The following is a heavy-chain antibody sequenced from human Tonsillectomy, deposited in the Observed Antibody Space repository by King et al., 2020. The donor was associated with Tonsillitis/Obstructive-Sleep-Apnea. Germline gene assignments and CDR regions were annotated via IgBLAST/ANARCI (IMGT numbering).Heavy chain of an antibody. J-gene: IGHJ4*02. CDR1: GFTFSSYA. V-gene: IGHV3-23*04. Sequence: VQLVESGGGLVQPGGSLRLSCAASGFTFSSYAMSWVRQAPGKGLEWVSAISGSGGSIYYADSVRGRFTISRDNSKNKLYLQMNSLRAEDTAVYYCAKVAGSYYFDSSGYSTEGGFDYWGQGTLVTVCS. CDR3: AKVAGSYYFDSSGYSTEGGFDY. CDR2: ISGSGGSI. D-gene: IGHD3-22*01.